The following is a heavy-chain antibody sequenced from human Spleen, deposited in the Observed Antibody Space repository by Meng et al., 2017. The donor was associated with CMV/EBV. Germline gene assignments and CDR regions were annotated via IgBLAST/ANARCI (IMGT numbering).Heavy chain of an antibody. CDR2: IRYDGNNK. V-gene: IGHV3-30*02. CDR1: GFTFSSYG. CDR3: AKDRAPYSGSYALDF. Sequence: GGSLRLSCAASGFTFSSYGMHWVRQAPGKGLEWVAFIRYDGNNKYYADSVKGQFTISRDNSKSTLYLQMNSLRAEDTAVYYRAKDRAPYSGSYALDFWGQGTLVTVSS. D-gene: IGHD1-26*01. J-gene: IGHJ4*02.